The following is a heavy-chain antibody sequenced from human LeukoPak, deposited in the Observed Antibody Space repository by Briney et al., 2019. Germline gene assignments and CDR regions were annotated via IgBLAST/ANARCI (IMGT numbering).Heavy chain of an antibody. D-gene: IGHD3-10*01. CDR2: ISTRGSYI. CDR1: GFTFSSYN. V-gene: IGHV3-21*01. J-gene: IGHJ1*01. Sequence: GGSLRLSCAASGFTFSSYNMNWVRQAPGKGLEWVSSISTRGSYIYYADSVKGRFTISRDNAKNSLYLQMNSLRADDTAVYYCARGEVLLWFGESPGAEHLQHWGQGTLVTVSS. CDR3: ARGEVLLWFGESPGAEHLQH.